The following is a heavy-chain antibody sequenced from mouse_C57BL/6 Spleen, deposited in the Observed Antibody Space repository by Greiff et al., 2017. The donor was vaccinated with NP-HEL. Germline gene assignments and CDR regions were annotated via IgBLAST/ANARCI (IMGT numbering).Heavy chain of an antibody. J-gene: IGHJ3*01. CDR2: ISSGCSTI. CDR3: ARDWFAC. Sequence: EVQLVESGGGLVKPGGSLKLSCAASGFTFSDYGMHWVRQAPEKGLEWVAYISSGCSTIYYADTVQGRFTISRDNAKNTLFLQMTSLRSDDTAMYYCARDWFACWGQGTLVTVSA. CDR1: GFTFSDYG. V-gene: IGHV5-17*01.